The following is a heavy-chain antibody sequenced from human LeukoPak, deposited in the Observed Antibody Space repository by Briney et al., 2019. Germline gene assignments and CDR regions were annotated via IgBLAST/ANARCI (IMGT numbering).Heavy chain of an antibody. CDR2: INHSGST. CDR3: ARASTTYCSSTSCYKRYYYYGMDV. CDR1: GGSFSGYY. D-gene: IGHD2-2*01. Sequence: SETLSLTCAVYGGSFSGYYWSWIRQPPGKGLEWIGEINHSGSTNYNPSLTSRVTISVDTSQNQFSLKLSSVTAADTAVYYCARASTTYCSSTSCYKRYYYYGMDVWGQGTTVTVSS. J-gene: IGHJ6*02. V-gene: IGHV4-34*01.